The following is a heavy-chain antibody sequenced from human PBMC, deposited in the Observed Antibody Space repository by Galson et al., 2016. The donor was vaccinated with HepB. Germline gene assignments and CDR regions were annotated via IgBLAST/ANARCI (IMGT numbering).Heavy chain of an antibody. CDR3: ARVSGPWVGVPAAKVYFDF. CDR2: ISDGGTA. V-gene: IGHV3-23*01. J-gene: IGHJ4*02. D-gene: IGHD2-2*01. Sequence: SLRLSCAASGFTFKYHAMSWVRQAPGSGLEWVAVISDGGTAHYADSVKGRFTISGDNSKNTVYLQMDNLRAEDRAEYYCARVSGPWVGVPAAKVYFDFWGQGTLVIVSS. CDR1: GFTFKYHA.